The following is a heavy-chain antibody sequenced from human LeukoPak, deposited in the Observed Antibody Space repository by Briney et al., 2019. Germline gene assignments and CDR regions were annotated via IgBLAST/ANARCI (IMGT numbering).Heavy chain of an antibody. V-gene: IGHV3-30*09. D-gene: IGHD1-1*01. CDR1: GFTFGNYA. J-gene: IGHJ4*02. CDR3: ARRGVPSSTWSIPFY. CDR2: ISSDGSNK. Sequence: GGSLRLSCAASGFTFGNYAMHWVRQAPGKGLDWVAFISSDGSNKLYADSVKGRFAISRDNSKSTLYLEMNSLGPEDTAVYYCARRGVPSSTWSIPFYWGQGTLVTVSS.